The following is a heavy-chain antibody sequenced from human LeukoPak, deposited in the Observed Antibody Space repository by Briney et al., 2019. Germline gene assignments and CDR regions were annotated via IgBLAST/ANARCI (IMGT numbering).Heavy chain of an antibody. CDR2: ISDIGTTQ. Sequence: GGSLRLSCAASGFTFSSYELNWVRQAPGGGVEGVSYISDIGTTQHYADSVKGRFTISRDNAKTSLYLQMNSLTGEDTAVYYCARDRSKVTAYDDALDIWGQGTMVIVSS. CDR3: ARDRSKVTAYDDALDI. D-gene: IGHD2-21*02. V-gene: IGHV3-48*03. J-gene: IGHJ3*02. CDR1: GFTFSSYE.